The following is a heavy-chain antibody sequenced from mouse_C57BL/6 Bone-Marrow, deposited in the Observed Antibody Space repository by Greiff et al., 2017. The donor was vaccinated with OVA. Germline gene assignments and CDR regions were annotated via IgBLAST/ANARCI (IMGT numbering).Heavy chain of an antibody. D-gene: IGHD2-3*01. CDR2: INYDGSST. Sequence: EVKLVESEGGLVQPGSSMKLSCTASGFTFSDYYMAWVRQVPEKGLEWVANINYDGSSTYYLDSLKSRFIISRDNAKNILYLQMSSLKSEDTATYYCARGYFDGYYDAMDYWGQGTSVTVSS. J-gene: IGHJ4*01. CDR1: GFTFSDYY. CDR3: ARGYFDGYYDAMDY. V-gene: IGHV5-16*01.